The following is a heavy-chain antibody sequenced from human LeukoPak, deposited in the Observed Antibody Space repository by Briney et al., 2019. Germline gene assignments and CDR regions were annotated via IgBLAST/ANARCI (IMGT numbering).Heavy chain of an antibody. D-gene: IGHD2-21*01. Sequence: ASMKVSCKASGYTFTGYYMHWVRQAPGQGLEWMGWINPHSGDTNYAQKFQGRVTMTRDTSISTAYMELSSLRSDDTAVYYCAIITVIKSPFDYWGQGTLVTVSS. V-gene: IGHV1-2*02. CDR2: INPHSGDT. CDR1: GYTFTGYY. CDR3: AIITVIKSPFDY. J-gene: IGHJ4*02.